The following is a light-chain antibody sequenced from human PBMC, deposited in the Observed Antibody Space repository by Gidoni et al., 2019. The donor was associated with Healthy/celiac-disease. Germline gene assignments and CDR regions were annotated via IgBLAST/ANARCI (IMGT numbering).Light chain of an antibody. J-gene: IGKJ4*01. V-gene: IGKV1-33*01. Sequence: DIQMTQSPSSLSASVGDRVTITCQASPDISNYFNWYQQKPGKAPKLLIYDASNLETGGPSRFSGSGSGTDFTFTISSLQPEDIATYYCQQYDNLPLTFGGGTKVEIK. CDR2: DAS. CDR1: PDISNY. CDR3: QQYDNLPLT.